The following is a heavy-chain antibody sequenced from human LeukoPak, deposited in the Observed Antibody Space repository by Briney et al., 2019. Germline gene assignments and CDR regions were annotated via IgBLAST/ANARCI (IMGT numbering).Heavy chain of an antibody. CDR2: IKPDGSEK. J-gene: IGHJ4*02. Sequence: GGSLRLSCAASGFTFSNNWMSWVRQTPGKGLEWVAKIKPDGSEKSYVDSVKGRFTISRDNAKNSLSLQMNSLRAEDTAVYYCARIGYSSSSNDYWGQGTLVTVSS. CDR1: GFTFSNNW. D-gene: IGHD6-6*01. V-gene: IGHV3-7*01. CDR3: ARIGYSSSSNDY.